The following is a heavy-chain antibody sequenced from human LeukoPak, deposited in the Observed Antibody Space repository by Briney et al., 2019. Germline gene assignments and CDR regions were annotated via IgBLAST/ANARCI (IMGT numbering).Heavy chain of an antibody. CDR2: IYYSGST. Sequence: SETLSLTCTVSGGSISSSSYYWGWIRQPPGKGLEWIGSIYYSGSTYYNPSLKSRVTISVDTSKNQFSLKLSSVTAADTAVYYSARQFHGFLEWLLSYMDVWGKGTTVTVSS. J-gene: IGHJ6*03. CDR1: GGSISSSSYY. D-gene: IGHD3-3*01. V-gene: IGHV4-39*01. CDR3: ARQFHGFLEWLLSYMDV.